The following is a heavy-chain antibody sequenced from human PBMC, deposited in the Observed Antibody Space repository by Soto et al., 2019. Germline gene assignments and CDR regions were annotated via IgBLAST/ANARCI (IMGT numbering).Heavy chain of an antibody. J-gene: IGHJ4*02. CDR1: GFTVSSNY. CDR2: IYSGGST. V-gene: IGHV3-66*01. Sequence: GGSLRLSCAASGFTVSSNYMSWVRQAPGKGLEWVSVIYSGGSTYYADSVKGRFTISRDNSKNTLYLQMNNLRAEDTAVYYCAKMGGHNLPSRTIFGVVITEPYYFDYWGQGTLVTVSS. CDR3: AKMGGHNLPSRTIFGVVITEPYYFDY. D-gene: IGHD3-3*01.